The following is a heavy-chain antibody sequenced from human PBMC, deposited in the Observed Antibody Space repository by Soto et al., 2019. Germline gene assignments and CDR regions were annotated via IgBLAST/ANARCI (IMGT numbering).Heavy chain of an antibody. D-gene: IGHD6-6*01. CDR2: IWYDGSNK. CDR3: ARGHKRAARGARTYYFDY. V-gene: IGHV3-33*08. Sequence: VQLVESGGGLVQPGGSLRLSCAASGFTFSSYGMHWVRQAPGKGLEWVAVIWYDGSNKYYADSVKGRFTISRDNSRNTLYLQMNSLRAEDTAVYYCARGHKRAARGARTYYFDYWGQGTLVTVSS. J-gene: IGHJ4*02. CDR1: GFTFSSYG.